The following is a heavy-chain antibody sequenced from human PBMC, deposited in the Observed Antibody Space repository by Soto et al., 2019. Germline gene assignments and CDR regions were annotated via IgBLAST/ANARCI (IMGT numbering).Heavy chain of an antibody. Sequence: GGSLRLSCAASGFTFSNAWMSWVRQAPGKGLEWVGRIKSKVNGGTTEYAAPVKGRFAISRDDSRYTVHLQMSSLKTEDTAVYYCTTDDPINKYWGQGTLVTVSS. V-gene: IGHV3-15*05. CDR3: TTDDPINKY. CDR2: IKSKVNGGTT. J-gene: IGHJ1*01. CDR1: GFTFSNAW.